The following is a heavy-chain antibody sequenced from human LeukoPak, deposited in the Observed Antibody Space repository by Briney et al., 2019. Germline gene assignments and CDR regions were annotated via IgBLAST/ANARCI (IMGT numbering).Heavy chain of an antibody. CDR3: ARDSRGYCRSTSCYVDY. Sequence: GGSLRLSCAASGFTFSDQYMSWIRQAPGKGLEWASYISSTSSYTNYADSVKGRFTISRDNAKNSLYLQMNSLRAEDTAVYYCARDSRGYCRSTSCYVDYWGQGTLVTVSS. D-gene: IGHD2-2*01. CDR2: ISSTSSYT. CDR1: GFTFSDQY. V-gene: IGHV3-11*05. J-gene: IGHJ4*02.